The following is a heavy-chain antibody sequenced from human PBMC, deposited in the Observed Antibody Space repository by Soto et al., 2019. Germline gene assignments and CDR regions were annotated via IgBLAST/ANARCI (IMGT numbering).Heavy chain of an antibody. CDR1: GFTFSDYY. Sequence: QVQLVESGGGLVKPGGSLRLSCAASGFTFSDYYMTWIRQAPGKGLEWISFITNSGTYTDYADSVKGRFTISRDNAKNSLYLQMNSLRAEDTAVYYCARGGQAAVGTSYWYFDLWGRGTLVTVSS. V-gene: IGHV3-11*06. CDR3: ARGGQAAVGTSYWYFDL. J-gene: IGHJ2*01. D-gene: IGHD6-13*01. CDR2: ITNSGTYT.